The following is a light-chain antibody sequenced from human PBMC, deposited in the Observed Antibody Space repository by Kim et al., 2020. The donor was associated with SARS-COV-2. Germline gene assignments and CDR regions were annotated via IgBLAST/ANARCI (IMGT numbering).Light chain of an antibody. CDR3: QTWGTGIQGV. V-gene: IGLV4-69*01. J-gene: IGLJ3*02. CDR1: SGHSSYA. CDR2: LNSDGSH. Sequence: QLVLTQSPSASASLGASVKLTCTLSSGHSSYAIAWHQQQPEKGPRYLMKLNSDGSHSKGDGIPGRFSGSSSGAERYLTISSLQSEDEADYYCQTWGTGIQGVFGGGTQLTVL.